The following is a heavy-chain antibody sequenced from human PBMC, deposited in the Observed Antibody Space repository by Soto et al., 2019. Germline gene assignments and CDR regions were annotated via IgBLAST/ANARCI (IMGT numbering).Heavy chain of an antibody. D-gene: IGHD2-2*01. CDR1: GFTFSNSE. V-gene: IGHV3-48*03. J-gene: IGHJ3*01. Sequence: GGSLRLSCAASGFTFSNSEMNWVRQAPGKGLEWVSYISSSNTIHYADSVKGRFTISRDNAKNSLYLQMNSLRAEDTAVYYCARDRSRGYCSSTSCYPPLDAFDVWGQGTLVTVS. CDR3: ARDRSRGYCSSTSCYPPLDAFDV. CDR2: ISSSNTI.